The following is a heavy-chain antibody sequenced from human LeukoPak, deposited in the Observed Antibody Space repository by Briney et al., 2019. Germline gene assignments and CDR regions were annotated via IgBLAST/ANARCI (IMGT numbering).Heavy chain of an antibody. J-gene: IGHJ4*02. D-gene: IGHD6-19*01. CDR2: IKSKTDGGTT. CDR3: TTAAMAAEWPFDY. V-gene: IGHV3-15*01. Sequence: GGSLRLSCAASGFTFSDAWMSWVRQAPGKGLEWVGRIKSKTDGGTTDYAAPVKGRFTISRDDSKNTLYLQMNSLKTEDTAVYYCTTAAMAAEWPFDYWGQGTLVTVSS. CDR1: GFTFSDAW.